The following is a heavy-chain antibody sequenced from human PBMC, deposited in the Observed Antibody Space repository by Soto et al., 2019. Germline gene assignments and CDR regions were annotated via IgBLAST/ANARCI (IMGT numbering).Heavy chain of an antibody. CDR2: ISAYNGKT. J-gene: IGHJ4*02. D-gene: IGHD3-10*01. Sequence: QVQLMQSGAEVKKPGASVKVSCKTSGNTFTSYGISWVRKAPGQGLEWMGWISAYNGKTYYAQKVQGRATMTTDTSTTRAHMELRSLRSDDTAVYFCVRDSGIEAATVFDYWGRGTLVTVSS. CDR3: VRDSGIEAATVFDY. V-gene: IGHV1-18*01. CDR1: GNTFTSYG.